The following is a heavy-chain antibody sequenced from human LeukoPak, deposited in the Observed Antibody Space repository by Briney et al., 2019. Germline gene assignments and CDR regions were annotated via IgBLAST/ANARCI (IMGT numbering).Heavy chain of an antibody. CDR1: GYSISSGCY. J-gene: IGHJ4*02. V-gene: IGHV4-38-2*01. CDR3: ARGVLSGYNSGWYHDY. Sequence: SETLSLTCAVSGYSISSGCYWGWIRQPPGKGLEWIGIIYHSGSTFYNPSLKSRLTISVDTSKKQFSLKLNSVTAADTAVYYCARGVLSGYNSGWYHDYWGQGTLVTVSS. CDR2: IYHSGST. D-gene: IGHD6-19*01.